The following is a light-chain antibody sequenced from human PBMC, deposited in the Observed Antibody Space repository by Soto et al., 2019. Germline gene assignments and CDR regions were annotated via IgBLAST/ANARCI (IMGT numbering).Light chain of an antibody. CDR3: CSYAGSYTHV. CDR1: SSDVSSYYF. J-gene: IGLJ1*01. CDR2: DVT. Sequence: QSVLTQPRSVSGSPGQSVTISCTGTSSDVSSYYFVSWYQQHPGKAPKIIIYDVTKRPSGVPDRFSGSKSGNTASLTISGLQAEDEADYYCCSYAGSYTHVFGTGTKLTVL. V-gene: IGLV2-11*01.